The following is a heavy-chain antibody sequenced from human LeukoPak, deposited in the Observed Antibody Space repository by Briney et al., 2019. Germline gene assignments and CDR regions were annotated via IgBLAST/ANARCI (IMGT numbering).Heavy chain of an antibody. CDR3: ARDLSSTWYRIISFDAFHI. CDR2: IKQDGSEK. D-gene: IGHD6-13*01. V-gene: IGHV3-7*03. Sequence: GGSLRLSCAASGFIFSSYCMSWLRQATGKGLEWVANIKQDGSEKYYVDSVKGRFTISRDNAKNSLYLQMNSLRDEDTAVYYCARDLSSTWYRIISFDAFHIWGQGTMVTVSS. CDR1: GFIFSSYC. J-gene: IGHJ3*02.